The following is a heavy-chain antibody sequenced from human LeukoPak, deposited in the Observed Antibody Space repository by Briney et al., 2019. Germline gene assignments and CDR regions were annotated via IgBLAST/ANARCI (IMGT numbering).Heavy chain of an antibody. CDR1: GGSISSSSYY. CDR3: ARGYYYDSSGYFLGYAFDI. V-gene: IGHV4-39*07. J-gene: IGHJ3*02. CDR2: IYYSGST. D-gene: IGHD3-22*01. Sequence: PSETLSLTCTVSGGSISSSSYYWGWIRQPPGKGLEWIGSIYYSGSTYYNPSLKSRVTISVDTSKNQFSLKLSSVTAADTAVYYCARGYYYDSSGYFLGYAFDIWGQGTMVTVSS.